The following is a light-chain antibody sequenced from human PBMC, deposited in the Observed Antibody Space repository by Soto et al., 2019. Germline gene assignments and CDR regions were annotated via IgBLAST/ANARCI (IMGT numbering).Light chain of an antibody. CDR1: SSDIGAYNY. V-gene: IGLV2-14*01. J-gene: IGLJ1*01. CDR2: EVN. CDR3: GSYTSISTYV. Sequence: QSVLTQPASVSGSPGQSITISCTGSSSDIGAYNYVSWYKQLPGKAPKLVIYEVNNRPSGVSDRFSGSKSGNTASLTISGLQAEDEADYYCGSYTSISTYVFGTGTKVTVL.